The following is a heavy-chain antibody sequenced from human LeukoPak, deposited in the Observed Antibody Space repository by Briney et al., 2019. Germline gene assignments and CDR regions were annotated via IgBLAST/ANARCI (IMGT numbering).Heavy chain of an antibody. D-gene: IGHD6-6*01. V-gene: IGHV4-59*01. CDR1: GGSISTYY. CDR2: IYHSGST. Sequence: SETLSLTCTVSGGSISTYYWNWIRQPPGKGLEWIGYIYHSGSTNYNPSLRSRVTVSVDTSKNQFSLNLNSVTAADTAVYYCARGGAARLHFQNWGQGTLVTVSS. CDR3: ARGGAARLHFQN. J-gene: IGHJ1*01.